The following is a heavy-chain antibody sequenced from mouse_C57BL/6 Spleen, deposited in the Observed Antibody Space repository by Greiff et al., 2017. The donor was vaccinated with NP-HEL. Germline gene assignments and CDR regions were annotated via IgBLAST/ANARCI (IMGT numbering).Heavy chain of an antibody. D-gene: IGHD2-13*01. CDR2: ISGGGGNT. V-gene: IGHV5-9*01. J-gene: IGHJ2*01. CDR1: GFTFSSYT. Sequence: EVKLVESGGGLVKPGGSLKLSCAASGFTFSSYTMSWVRQTPEKRLEWVATISGGGGNTYYPDSVKGRFTISRDNAKNTLYLQMSSLRSEDTALYYCARRGVRGFDYWGQGTTLTVSS. CDR3: ARRGVRGFDY.